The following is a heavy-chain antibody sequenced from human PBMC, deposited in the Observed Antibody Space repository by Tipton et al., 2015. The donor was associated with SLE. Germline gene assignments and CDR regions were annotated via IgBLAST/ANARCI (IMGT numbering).Heavy chain of an antibody. J-gene: IGHJ4*02. CDR1: GFTFSSYS. CDR2: ISSSSGTI. D-gene: IGHD2-21*01. V-gene: IGHV3-48*01. Sequence: GSLRLSCAASGFTFSSYSMNWVRQAPGKGLEWVSYISSSSGTISYADSVKGRFTISRDNSKDTVYLQMNSLRGDDTALYYCAKGCDYDCFYSDRWGQGTLVTVSS. CDR3: AKGCDYDCFYSDR.